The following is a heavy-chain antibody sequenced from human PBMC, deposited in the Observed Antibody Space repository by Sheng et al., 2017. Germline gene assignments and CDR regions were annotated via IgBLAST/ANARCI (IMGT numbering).Heavy chain of an antibody. D-gene: IGHD3-3*01. J-gene: IGHJ5*02. CDR2: ISGSGDAT. CDR1: GFTFDSYA. CDR3: ARNYDFWSGSPGP. Sequence: EVQLLESGGGLVQPGGSLRLSCAASGFTFDSYAMSWVRQAPGKGLEWVSTISGSGDATYYADSVRGRFTISRDNSKNTLYVQMNSLRAEDTAVYYCARNYDFWSGSPGPWGQGTLVTV. V-gene: IGHV3-23*01.